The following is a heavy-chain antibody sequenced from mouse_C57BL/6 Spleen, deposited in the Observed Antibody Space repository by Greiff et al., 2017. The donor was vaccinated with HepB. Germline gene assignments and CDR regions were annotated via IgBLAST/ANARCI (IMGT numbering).Heavy chain of an antibody. CDR3: ARVPAITTVVATNFDV. CDR2: INPYNGGT. Sequence: EVQLQESGPVLVKPGASVKMSCKASGYTFTDYYMNWVKQSHGKSLEWIGVINPYNGGTSYNQKFKGKATLTVDQSSSTAYMERNSLTSEDSAVYYCARVPAITTVVATNFDVWGTGTTVTVSS. D-gene: IGHD1-1*01. V-gene: IGHV1-19*01. J-gene: IGHJ1*03. CDR1: GYTFTDYY.